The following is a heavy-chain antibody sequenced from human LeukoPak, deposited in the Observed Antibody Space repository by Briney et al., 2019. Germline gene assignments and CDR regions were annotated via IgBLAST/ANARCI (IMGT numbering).Heavy chain of an antibody. Sequence: GASVKVSCKASGGTFSSYAISWLRQAPGQGLEWMGRIIPIFGTANYAQKFQGRVTITTDESTSTAYMELSSLRSEDTAVYYCARDRNWEHQGAFDYWGQGTLVTVSS. CDR3: ARDRNWEHQGAFDY. D-gene: IGHD7-27*01. V-gene: IGHV1-69*05. CDR1: GGTFSSYA. J-gene: IGHJ4*02. CDR2: IIPIFGTA.